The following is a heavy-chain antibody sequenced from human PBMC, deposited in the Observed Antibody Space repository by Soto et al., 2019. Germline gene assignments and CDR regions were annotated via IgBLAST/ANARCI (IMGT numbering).Heavy chain of an antibody. V-gene: IGHV4-61*08. D-gene: IGHD3-22*01. Sequence: QVQLRESGPGLVEPSETLSLTCSVSGGSVNSADFYWTWIRQAPGTELQYIGYIYYTGVTNYNPSLISRVTISLDSSKNQFSLELKSMTAADTAVYYCARVLDSSWYVDLWGRGTRVTVSS. CDR3: ARVLDSSWYVDL. J-gene: IGHJ2*01. CDR1: GGSVNSADFY. CDR2: IYYTGVT.